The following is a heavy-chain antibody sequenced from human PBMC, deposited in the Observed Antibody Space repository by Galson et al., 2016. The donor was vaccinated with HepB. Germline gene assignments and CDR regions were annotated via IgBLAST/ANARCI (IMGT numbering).Heavy chain of an antibody. J-gene: IGHJ4*02. Sequence: SLRLSCAASGFTLGDYAMSWFRQAPGKGLEWVGFIRSKAYGGTTEYAASVKGRFTISRDDSKSIAYLQMNSLKTEDTAVYCCTRGGVATTRRGFDYWGQGTLVTVSS. CDR2: IRSKAYGGTT. V-gene: IGHV3-49*03. CDR1: GFTLGDYA. CDR3: TRGGVATTRRGFDY. D-gene: IGHD5-24*01.